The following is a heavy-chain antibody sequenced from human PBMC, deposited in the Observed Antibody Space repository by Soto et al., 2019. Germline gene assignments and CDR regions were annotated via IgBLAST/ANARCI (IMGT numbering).Heavy chain of an antibody. Sequence: GGSLRLSCAASGFTVSSTYLTWVRQAPGKGLEWVAILYTGTDTVYADSVKGRFTISRDSSKNTFYLQLNGLRAEDTAMYFCANSPYTGPYSGRFLDYWGQGSLVTVSS. V-gene: IGHV3-53*01. J-gene: IGHJ4*02. D-gene: IGHD2-15*01. CDR1: GFTVSSTY. CDR3: ANSPYTGPYSGRFLDY. CDR2: LYTGTDT.